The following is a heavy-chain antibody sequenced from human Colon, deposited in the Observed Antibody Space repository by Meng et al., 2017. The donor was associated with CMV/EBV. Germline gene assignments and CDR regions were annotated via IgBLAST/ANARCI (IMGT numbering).Heavy chain of an antibody. CDR3: AREIPHCGGDCNDY. CDR2: ISFSGNTI. Sequence: GESLKISCAASGFTFSSYEMNWIRQAPGKGLECIAYISFSGNTIYYADSVKGRFTVSRDNAKDSLYLQMDNLRADDTAIYYCAREIPHCGGDCNDYWGQGTLVTVSS. D-gene: IGHD2-21*01. V-gene: IGHV3-48*03. J-gene: IGHJ4*02. CDR1: GFTFSSYE.